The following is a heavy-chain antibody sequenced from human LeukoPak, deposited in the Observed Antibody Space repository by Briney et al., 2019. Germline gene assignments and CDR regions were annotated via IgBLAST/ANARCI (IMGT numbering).Heavy chain of an antibody. D-gene: IGHD6-19*01. CDR3: ARRPRTRIAVAGTSDY. V-gene: IGHV4-4*02. J-gene: IGHJ4*02. Sequence: SGTLSLTCAVSGGSISSSNWWSWVRQPPGKGLEWIGEIYHSGSTNYNPSLKSRVTISVDKSKNQFSLKLSSVTAADTAVYYCARRPRTRIAVAGTSDYWGQGTLVTVSS. CDR1: GGSISSSNW. CDR2: IYHSGST.